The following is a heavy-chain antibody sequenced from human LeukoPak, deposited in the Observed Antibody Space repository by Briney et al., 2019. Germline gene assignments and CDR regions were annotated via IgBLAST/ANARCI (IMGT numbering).Heavy chain of an antibody. Sequence: GGSLRLSCAASGFTFSSYAMSWVRQAPGKGLEWVSAISGSGGSTYYADSVKGRFTISRDNSKNTLYLQMNSLRDEDTAVYYCASPGYDILTPLDTWGQGTLVTVSS. V-gene: IGHV3-23*01. CDR1: GFTFSSYA. D-gene: IGHD3-9*01. CDR3: ASPGYDILTPLDT. CDR2: ISGSGGST. J-gene: IGHJ5*02.